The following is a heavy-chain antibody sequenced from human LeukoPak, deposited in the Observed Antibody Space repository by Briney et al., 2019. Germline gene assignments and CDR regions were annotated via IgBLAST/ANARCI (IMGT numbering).Heavy chain of an antibody. CDR1: GYSFTSYW. J-gene: IGHJ4*02. Sequence: GESLKISCKGSGYSFTSYWISWVRQMPGKGLEWMGRIDPSDSYTNYSPSFQGHVTISADKSISTAYLQWSSLRASDTAMYYCTIHSSGSLDYWGQGTLVTVSS. CDR3: TIHSSGSLDY. CDR2: IDPSDSYT. V-gene: IGHV5-10-1*01. D-gene: IGHD6-19*01.